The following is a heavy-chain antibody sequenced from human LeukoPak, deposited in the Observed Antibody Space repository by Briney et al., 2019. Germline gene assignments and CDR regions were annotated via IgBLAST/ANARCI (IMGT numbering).Heavy chain of an antibody. CDR2: IYYSGST. J-gene: IGHJ6*03. V-gene: IGHV4-59*12. D-gene: IGHD5-12*01. CDR1: GGSISSYY. Sequence: SETLSLTCTVSGGSISSYYWSWIRQPPGKGLEWIGYIYYSGSTNYNPSLKSRVTISVDTSKNQFSLKLSSVTAADTAVYYCARDGDVDKNYMDVWGKGTTVTVSS. CDR3: ARDGDVDKNYMDV.